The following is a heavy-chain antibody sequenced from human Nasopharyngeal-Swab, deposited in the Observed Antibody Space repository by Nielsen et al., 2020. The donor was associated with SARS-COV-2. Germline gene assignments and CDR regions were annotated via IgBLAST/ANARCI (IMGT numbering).Heavy chain of an antibody. CDR2: IYYGGST. Sequence: SETLSLTCTVSGGSISSYYWSWIRQPPGKGLEWIGYIYYGGSTNYNPSLKSRVTISVDTSKNQFSLKLSSVTAADTAVYYCARGGGLGYYDFWSGYSQTSDAFDIWGQGTMVTVSS. J-gene: IGHJ3*02. CDR1: GGSISSYY. V-gene: IGHV4-59*01. CDR3: ARGGGLGYYDFWSGYSQTSDAFDI. D-gene: IGHD3-3*01.